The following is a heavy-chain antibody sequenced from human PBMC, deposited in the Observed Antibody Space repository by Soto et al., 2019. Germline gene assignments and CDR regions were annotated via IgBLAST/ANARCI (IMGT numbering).Heavy chain of an antibody. D-gene: IGHD3-10*01. J-gene: IGHJ3*02. CDR2: IYTSGST. Sequence: SETLSLTCTVSGGSISSYYWSWILQPAWKGLEWIGRIYTSGSTNYNPSLKSRVTMSVDTSKNQFSLKLSSVTAADTAVYYCASTSPPYGSGSYLLDAFDIWGQGTMVTVSS. V-gene: IGHV4-4*07. CDR1: GGSISSYY. CDR3: ASTSPPYGSGSYLLDAFDI.